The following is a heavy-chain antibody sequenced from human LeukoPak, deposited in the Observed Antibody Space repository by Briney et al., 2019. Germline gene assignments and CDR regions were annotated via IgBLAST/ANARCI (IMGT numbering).Heavy chain of an antibody. CDR2: INHSGST. CDR1: GGSFSGNY. D-gene: IGHD6-13*01. V-gene: IGHV4-34*01. Sequence: SETLSLTCAVYGGSFSGNYWTWIRQPPGKGLEWIGEINHSGSTNYNPSLKSRVTISVDTSKNQFSLRLSSVTAADTAVYYCARSYASSWYWNWFDPWGQGTLVTVSS. CDR3: ARSYASSWYWNWFDP. J-gene: IGHJ5*02.